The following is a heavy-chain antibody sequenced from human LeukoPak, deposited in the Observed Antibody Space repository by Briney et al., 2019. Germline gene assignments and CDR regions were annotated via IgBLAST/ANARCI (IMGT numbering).Heavy chain of an antibody. CDR3: ARGVTMIVVVIHDWYFDL. CDR1: GGSISSSSYY. V-gene: IGHV4-39*01. Sequence: SETLSLTCTVSGGSISSSSYYWGWIRQPPGKGLEWIGSIYYTRSTYYNPSLKSRVTISVDTSKNQFSLKLTSVTAADTAVYSCARGVTMIVVVIHDWYFDLWGRGTLVTVSS. D-gene: IGHD3-22*01. CDR2: IYYTRST. J-gene: IGHJ2*01.